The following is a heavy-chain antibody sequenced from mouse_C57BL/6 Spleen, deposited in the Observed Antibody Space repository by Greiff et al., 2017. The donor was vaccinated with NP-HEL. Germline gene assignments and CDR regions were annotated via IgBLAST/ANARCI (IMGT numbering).Heavy chain of an antibody. Sequence: QVQLQQPGAELVKPGASVKLSCKASGYTFTSYWMQWVKQRPGQGLEWIGEIDPSDSYTNYNQKFKGKATLTVDTSSSTAYMQLSSLTSEDSAVYYCARRRNYDAMDYWGQGTSVTVSS. CDR3: ARRRNYDAMDY. CDR2: IDPSDSYT. CDR1: GYTFTSYW. J-gene: IGHJ4*01. V-gene: IGHV1-50*01.